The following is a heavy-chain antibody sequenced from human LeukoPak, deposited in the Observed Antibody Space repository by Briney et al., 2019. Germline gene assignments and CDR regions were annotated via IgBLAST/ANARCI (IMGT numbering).Heavy chain of an antibody. J-gene: IGHJ4*02. CDR1: GGSISSYY. Sequence: PSETLSLTCTVSGGSISSYYWSWIRQPPGKGLEWIGYIYTSGSTNYNPSLKSRVTISVDTSKNQFSLKLSSVTAADTAVYYCARRTWGVYYFDYWGQGTLVTVSS. V-gene: IGHV4-4*09. D-gene: IGHD3-10*01. CDR3: ARRTWGVYYFDY. CDR2: IYTSGST.